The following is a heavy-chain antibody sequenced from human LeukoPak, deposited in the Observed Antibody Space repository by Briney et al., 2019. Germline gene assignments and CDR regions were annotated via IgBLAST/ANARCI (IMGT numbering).Heavy chain of an antibody. V-gene: IGHV4-34*01. D-gene: IGHD3-10*01. CDR1: GGSFSGYY. J-gene: IGHJ4*02. CDR2: NNHSGST. Sequence: SETLCLTCAVYGGSFSGYYWSWIRQPPGKGLEWIGENNHSGSTNYNPSLKSRVTISVDTSKNQFSLKLSSVTAADTAVYYCARGQGFGEGFDYWGQGTLVTVSS. CDR3: ARGQGFGEGFDY.